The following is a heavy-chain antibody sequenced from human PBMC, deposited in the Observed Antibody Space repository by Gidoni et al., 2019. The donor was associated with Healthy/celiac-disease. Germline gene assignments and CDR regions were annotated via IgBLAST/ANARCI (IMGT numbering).Heavy chain of an antibody. CDR2: IRWDCGST. D-gene: IGHD2-15*01. CDR3: AKEAGGSYGMDV. J-gene: IGHJ6*02. Sequence: EVQLVESGGVVVQPGGSLRLSCAASGVTCDDYTMHWVRQAPGKGLGLFSLIRWDCGSTYYADSVKGRFTISRDNSKHSLYLQMNSLRTEDTALYYCAKEAGGSYGMDVWGQGPTVTVSS. V-gene: IGHV3-43*01. CDR1: GVTCDDYT.